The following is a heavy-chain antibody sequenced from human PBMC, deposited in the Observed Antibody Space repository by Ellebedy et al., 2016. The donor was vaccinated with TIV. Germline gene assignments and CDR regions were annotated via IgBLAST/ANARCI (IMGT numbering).Heavy chain of an antibody. J-gene: IGHJ6*02. CDR2: IDWEDDK. CDR1: GFSLSTSGMR. Sequence: SGPTLVKPTQTLTLTCTFSGFSLSTSGMRVTWIRQPPGKALEWLARIDWEDDKFYSTSLRTRLTISKDTSKNQVVLTMTNMDPVDTATYYCAREVGGLDVWGQGTTVTVSS. CDR3: AREVGGLDV. V-gene: IGHV2-70*04.